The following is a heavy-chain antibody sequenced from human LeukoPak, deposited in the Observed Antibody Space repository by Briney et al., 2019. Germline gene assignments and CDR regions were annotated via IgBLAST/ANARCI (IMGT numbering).Heavy chain of an antibody. CDR2: IYYSGST. D-gene: IGHD2-2*01. Sequence: GSLRLSCAASGFTFSSYWSWIRQPPGKGLEWIGYIYYSGSTNYNPSLKSRVTISVDTSKNQFSLKLSSVTAADTAVYYCARLLGYCSSTSCYSPNLDVWGKGTTVTVSS. J-gene: IGHJ6*04. CDR1: GFTFSSY. V-gene: IGHV4-59*01. CDR3: ARLLGYCSSTSCYSPNLDV.